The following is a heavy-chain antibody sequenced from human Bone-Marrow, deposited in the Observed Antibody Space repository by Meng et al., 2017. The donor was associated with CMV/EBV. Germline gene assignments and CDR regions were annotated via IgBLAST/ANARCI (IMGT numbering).Heavy chain of an antibody. CDR1: GYTFPSYY. J-gene: IGHJ6*02. Sequence: AAVKVSCKASGYTFPSYYMHWVRQAPGQGLEWMGIINPSGGSTSYAQKFQGRVTMTRDTSTSTVYMELSSLRSEDTAVYYCARDWEYCSSTSCYSYYYGMDVWGQGTTVTVSS. V-gene: IGHV1-46*01. CDR2: INPSGGST. D-gene: IGHD2-2*01. CDR3: ARDWEYCSSTSCYSYYYGMDV.